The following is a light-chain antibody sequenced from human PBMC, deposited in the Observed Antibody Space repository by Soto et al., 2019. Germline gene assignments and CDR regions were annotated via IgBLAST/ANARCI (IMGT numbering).Light chain of an antibody. CDR3: QQYKSYSLT. CDR2: KAS. V-gene: IGKV1-5*03. Sequence: DIQMTQTPSTLSASVGDRVPITCRASQSISSWLAWYQQKPGKAPKLLNYKASSLESGVPSRFSGSGSGTEFTLAISSLQADDFATYYCQQYKSYSLTFGGGTKVDIK. CDR1: QSISSW. J-gene: IGKJ4*01.